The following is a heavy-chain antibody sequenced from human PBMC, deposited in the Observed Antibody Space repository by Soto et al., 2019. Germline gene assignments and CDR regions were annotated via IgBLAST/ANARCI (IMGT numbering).Heavy chain of an antibody. Sequence: GGSLRLSCVASGFTFSNYNMNWVRQAPGKGLEWVSHISGSSIYIHYADSVRGRFTISRDNAKNSVYLQMDSLRVEDTAVYYCAREGALKPFSSWGQGSLVTVSS. J-gene: IGHJ5*02. CDR1: GFTFSNYN. V-gene: IGHV3-21*01. CDR2: ISGSSIYI. CDR3: AREGALKPFSS.